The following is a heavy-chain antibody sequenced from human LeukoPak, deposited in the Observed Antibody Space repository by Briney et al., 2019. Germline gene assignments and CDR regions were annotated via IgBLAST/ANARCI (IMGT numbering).Heavy chain of an antibody. CDR2: ITPILGIA. J-gene: IGHJ4*02. Sequence: SVKVSCKASGGTFSSYAISWVRQAPGQGLEWMGRITPILGIANYAQKFQGRVTITADKSTSTAYMELSSLRSEDTAVYYCARELRSDRRWGYWGQGTLVTVSS. CDR1: GGTFSSYA. D-gene: IGHD3-16*01. V-gene: IGHV1-69*04. CDR3: ARELRSDRRWGY.